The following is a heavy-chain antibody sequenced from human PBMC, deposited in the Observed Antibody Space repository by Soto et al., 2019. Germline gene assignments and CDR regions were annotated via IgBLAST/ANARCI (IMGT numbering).Heavy chain of an antibody. CDR3: ARVTMVIRDSDHFGVDV. CDR2: ISHSGTT. Sequence: PSETLSLTCLVSGFPISSTYSWGWIRQPPGKGLEWIGSISHSGTTSYSPSLTSRVSISVDTSKNQVSLQLTSVTAADTAVYFCARVTMVIRDSDHFGVDVWGHGTTVTVSS. V-gene: IGHV4-38-2*02. D-gene: IGHD4-17*01. CDR1: GFPISSTYS. J-gene: IGHJ6*02.